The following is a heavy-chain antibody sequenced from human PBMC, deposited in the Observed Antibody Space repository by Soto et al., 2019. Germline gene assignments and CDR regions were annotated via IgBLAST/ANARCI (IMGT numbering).Heavy chain of an antibody. D-gene: IGHD3-3*01. V-gene: IGHV3-30*18. CDR3: AQDLFGVVSYYYYGMDV. Sequence: ESGGGVVQPGRSLRLSCAASGFTFSSYGMHWVRQAPGKGLEWVSVISYDGSNKYYADSVKGRFTISRDNSKNTLYLQMNSLRAEDTAVYYWAQDLFGVVSYYYYGMDVWGQGTTVTVSS. CDR2: ISYDGSNK. J-gene: IGHJ6*02. CDR1: GFTFSSYG.